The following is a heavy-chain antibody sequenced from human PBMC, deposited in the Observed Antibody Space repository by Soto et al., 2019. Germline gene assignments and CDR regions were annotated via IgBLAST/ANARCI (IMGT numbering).Heavy chain of an antibody. CDR1: GGSISSYY. V-gene: IGHV4-59*08. CDR3: ARHFPGPRVEYQLPRPYYYYYGMGG. Sequence: LSLTCTVSGGSISSYYWSWIRQPPGKGLEWIGYIYYSGSTNYNPSLKSRVTISVDTSKNQFSLKLSSVTAADTAVYYCARHFPGPRVEYQLPRPYYYYYGMGGWGQGTTVTVAS. J-gene: IGHJ6*02. D-gene: IGHD2-2*01. CDR2: IYYSGST.